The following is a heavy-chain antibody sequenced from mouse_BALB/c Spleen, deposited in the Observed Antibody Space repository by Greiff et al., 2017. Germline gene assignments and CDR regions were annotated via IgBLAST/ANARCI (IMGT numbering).Heavy chain of an antibody. CDR3: ARSGYDEGAWFAY. V-gene: IGHV1S29*02. D-gene: IGHD2-2*01. CDR2: IYPYNGGT. J-gene: IGHJ3*01. CDR1: GYTFTDYN. Sequence: EVKLQESGPELVKPGASVKISCKASGYTFTDYNMHWVKQSHGKSLEWIGYIYPYNGGTGYNQKFKSKATLTVDNSSSTAYMELRSLTSEDSAVYYCARSGYDEGAWFAYWGQGTLVTVSA.